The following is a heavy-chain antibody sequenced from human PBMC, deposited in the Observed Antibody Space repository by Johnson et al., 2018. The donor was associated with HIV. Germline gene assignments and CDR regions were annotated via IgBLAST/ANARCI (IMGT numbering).Heavy chain of an antibody. J-gene: IGHJ3*02. D-gene: IGHD3-3*01. CDR1: GFTVSGNY. V-gene: IGHV3-66*02. Sequence: VQLVESGGGLVQPGGSLRLSCAASGFTVSGNYMSWVRQAPGKGLVWVSRMTSDGSSTSYADSVKGRFTISRDNSKNTLYLQMNSLRAEDTAVYYCAKDSEVSGYQPDAFDIWGQGTMVTVSS. CDR3: AKDSEVSGYQPDAFDI. CDR2: MTSDGSST.